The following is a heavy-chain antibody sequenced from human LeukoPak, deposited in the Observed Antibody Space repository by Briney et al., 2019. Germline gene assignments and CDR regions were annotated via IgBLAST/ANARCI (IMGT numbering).Heavy chain of an antibody. Sequence: GGSLRLSCAASGFTFSSYAMSWVRQAPGKGLEWVSAISGSGGSTYYADSVKGRFTISRDNSKNTLYLQMNSLRAEDTAVYYCAKSYRDGYNVPLVFDYWGQGTLVTVSS. CDR2: ISGSGGST. J-gene: IGHJ4*02. CDR3: AKSYRDGYNVPLVFDY. D-gene: IGHD5-24*01. CDR1: GFTFSSYA. V-gene: IGHV3-23*01.